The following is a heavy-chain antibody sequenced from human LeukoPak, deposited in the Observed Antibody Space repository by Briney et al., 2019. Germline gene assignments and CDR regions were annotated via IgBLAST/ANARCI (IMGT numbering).Heavy chain of an antibody. CDR1: GFTFISYE. Sequence: GGSLRLSCAASGFTFISYEMDWVRQTPGKGLELVSYISASGSDMYSADSVKGRFTISRDNAKNSLYLQMHSLRAEDTAIYYCVSLVGATPSWGQGTLVTVSS. J-gene: IGHJ4*02. CDR3: VSLVGATPS. D-gene: IGHD1-26*01. CDR2: ISASGSDM. V-gene: IGHV3-48*03.